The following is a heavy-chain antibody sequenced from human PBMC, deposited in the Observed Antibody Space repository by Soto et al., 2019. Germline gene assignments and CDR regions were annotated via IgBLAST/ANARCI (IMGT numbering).Heavy chain of an antibody. D-gene: IGHD1-20*01. CDR2: ISHSGTS. V-gene: IGHV4-4*02. J-gene: IGHJ3*01. Sequence: QVQLQESGPGLVKPSGTLSLTCAVSGGSISSTHWWTLVRQSPGKGLEYIGEISHSGTSNSNPSLKCRVTLSVDKSKNHFALTLTSVTAADTAVYYCARVVLSITRGAFDAWGQGTPVIVSS. CDR3: ARVVLSITRGAFDA. CDR1: GGSISSTHW.